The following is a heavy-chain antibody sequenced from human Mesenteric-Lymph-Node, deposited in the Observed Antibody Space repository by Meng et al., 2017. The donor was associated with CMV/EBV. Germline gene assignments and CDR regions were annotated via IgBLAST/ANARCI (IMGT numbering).Heavy chain of an antibody. Sequence: GGSLRLSCAASGFTFSSYWMHWVRQAPGKGLEWVSVIYSGGSTYYADSVKGRFTISRDNSKNTLYLQMNSLRAEDTAVYYCAKEITVTTPYYYYGMDVWGQGTTVTVSS. CDR1: GFTFSSYW. CDR3: AKEITVTTPYYYYGMDV. V-gene: IGHV3-66*01. CDR2: IYSGGST. J-gene: IGHJ6*02. D-gene: IGHD4-17*01.